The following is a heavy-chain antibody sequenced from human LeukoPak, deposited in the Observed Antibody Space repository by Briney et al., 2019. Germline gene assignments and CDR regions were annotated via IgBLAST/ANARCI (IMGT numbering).Heavy chain of an antibody. CDR2: IYYSGST. Sequence: PSETLSLTCTVSGGSISSSSYYWGWIRQPPGKGLEWIGSIYYSGSTYYNPSLKGRVTISVDTSKNQFSLKLSSVTAADTAVYYCARQDGYCSSTSCYSISYYYYGMDVWGQGTTVTVSS. V-gene: IGHV4-39*01. CDR1: GGSISSSSYY. J-gene: IGHJ6*02. CDR3: ARQDGYCSSTSCYSISYYYYGMDV. D-gene: IGHD2-2*02.